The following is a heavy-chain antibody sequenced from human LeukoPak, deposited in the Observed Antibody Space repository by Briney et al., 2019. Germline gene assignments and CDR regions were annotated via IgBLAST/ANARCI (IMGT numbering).Heavy chain of an antibody. CDR1: GFTFSNYG. CDR2: ISGSGGST. J-gene: IGHJ4*02. CDR3: AHPRLSVWGSYRYGQFDY. V-gene: IGHV3-23*01. D-gene: IGHD3-16*02. Sequence: PGGSLRLSCAASGFTFSNYGMSWVRQAPGKGLEWVSAISGSGGSTYYADSVKGRFTISRDNSKNTLYLQMNSLRADDTAVYYCAHPRLSVWGSYRYGQFDYWGQGTLVTVSS.